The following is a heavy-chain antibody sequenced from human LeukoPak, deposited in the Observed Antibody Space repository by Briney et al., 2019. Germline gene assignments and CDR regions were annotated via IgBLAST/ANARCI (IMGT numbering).Heavy chain of an antibody. CDR1: GFTFSDYY. CDR3: ARDRSSSSGDYFDY. Sequence: GGSLRLSCAASGFTFSDYYMSWIRQAPGKGLEWASYISSSGSTIYYADSVKGRFTISRDNAKNSLYLQMNSRRAEDTAVYYCARDRSSSSGDYFDYWGQGTLVTVSS. J-gene: IGHJ4*02. CDR2: ISSSGSTI. V-gene: IGHV3-11*01. D-gene: IGHD6-6*01.